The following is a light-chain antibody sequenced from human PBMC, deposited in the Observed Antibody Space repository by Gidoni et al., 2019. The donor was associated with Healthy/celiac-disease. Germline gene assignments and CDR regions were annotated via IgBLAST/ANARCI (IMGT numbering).Light chain of an antibody. V-gene: IGKV3-20*01. CDR1: QSVSSSY. CDR2: GAS. CDR3: QQYGSSPPWT. J-gene: IGKJ1*01. Sequence: EIVLTPSPGTLSLSTGERATLSCRASQSVSSSYLAWYQQKPGQAPRLLIYGASSRATGIPDRFSGSRSWTDFTLTISRLEPEDFAVYYCQQYGSSPPWTFGQGTKVEIK.